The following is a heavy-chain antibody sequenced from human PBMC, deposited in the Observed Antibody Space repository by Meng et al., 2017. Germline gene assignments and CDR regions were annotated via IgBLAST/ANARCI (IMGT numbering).Heavy chain of an antibody. Sequence: ASVKVSCTASGYTFTSYGIRWVRQAPGQGLEWMGWISAYNGDTNYAQKLQGRVTMTTDTSTSTAYMELRSLRSDETAVYYCARDQATYYDYVWGSYRYGDRYYGMDVWGQGTTVTVSS. CDR3: ARDQATYYDYVWGSYRYGDRYYGMDV. J-gene: IGHJ6*02. CDR2: ISAYNGDT. V-gene: IGHV1-18*01. CDR1: GYTFTSYG. D-gene: IGHD3-16*02.